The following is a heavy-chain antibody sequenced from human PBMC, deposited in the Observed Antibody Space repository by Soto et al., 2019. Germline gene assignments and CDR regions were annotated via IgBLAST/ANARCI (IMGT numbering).Heavy chain of an antibody. CDR2: IWYDGSND. Sequence: QVQLVESGGGVVLPGTSLRLSCAASGFTFNTYGMHWVRQAPGKGLEWVAVIWYDGSNDYYVDSVKGRFTISRDNSKNTLYLQMNSLRAEDTAVYYCARDKPHPWPRGGMDVWGQGSTVTVSS. J-gene: IGHJ6*02. V-gene: IGHV3-33*01. CDR3: ARDKPHPWPRGGMDV. CDR1: GFTFNTYG.